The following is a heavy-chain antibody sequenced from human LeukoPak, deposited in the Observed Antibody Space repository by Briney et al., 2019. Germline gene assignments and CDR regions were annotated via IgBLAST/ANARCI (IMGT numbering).Heavy chain of an antibody. CDR2: ISSGGIT. J-gene: IGHJ4*02. V-gene: IGHV3-66*01. CDR1: GFSVSTNF. CDR3: ARGQGVDY. Sequence: GGSLRLSCAVSGFSVSTNFMTWVRQAPGKGLEWVSLISSGGITYHADSVKGRFTISRDNAKNSLYLQMNSLRAEDTAVYYCARGQGVDYWGQGTLVTVSS.